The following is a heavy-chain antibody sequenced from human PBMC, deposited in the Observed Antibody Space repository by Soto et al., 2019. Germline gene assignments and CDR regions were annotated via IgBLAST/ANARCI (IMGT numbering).Heavy chain of an antibody. V-gene: IGHV3-23*01. Sequence: EVQVLESGGGLVQPGGSLRLSCAASGFTFYNYAMGWVRQAPGKGLEWVSAITGSGSDTYYVDSVKGRFTISRDNSENTLDLQMNSLRAEDTAIYYCAKLGSSSWSPHYYFDYWGQGTLVTVSS. CDR2: ITGSGSDT. CDR1: GFTFYNYA. CDR3: AKLGSSSWSPHYYFDY. D-gene: IGHD2-2*01. J-gene: IGHJ4*02.